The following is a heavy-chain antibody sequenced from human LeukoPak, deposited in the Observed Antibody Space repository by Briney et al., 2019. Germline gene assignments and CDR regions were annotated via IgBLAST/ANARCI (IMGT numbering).Heavy chain of an antibody. J-gene: IGHJ4*02. V-gene: IGHV5-51*01. CDR3: AIPPGYCGNDCSFAH. CDR2: IYPGDYET. D-gene: IGHD2-21*02. CDR1: GYSFSNYW. Sequence: GGSLKISCEGSGYSFSNYWIGWVRQMPGKGLEWMGIIYPGDYETRYSPSFQGLVTISVDKSISTAYLQWSSLKASDTAMYYCAIPPGYCGNDCSFAHWGQGTLVTVSS.